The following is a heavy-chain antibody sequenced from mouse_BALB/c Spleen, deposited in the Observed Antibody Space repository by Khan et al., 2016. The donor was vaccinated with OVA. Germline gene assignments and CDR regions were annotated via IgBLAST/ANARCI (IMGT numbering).Heavy chain of an antibody. CDR3: ARWGMDS. V-gene: IGHV1-63*01. CDR1: GDAFTNYW. CDR2: IYTGSGNT. J-gene: IGHJ4*01. Sequence: QVQLKESGAELVRPGTSVNISCKASGDAFTNYWLGWVKQRPGHGLEWIGDIYTGSGNTYYNEKLKGKVTLTADKSSSTAYLQLINLTSEDSAVYFCARWGMDSWGQGTSVTVSS.